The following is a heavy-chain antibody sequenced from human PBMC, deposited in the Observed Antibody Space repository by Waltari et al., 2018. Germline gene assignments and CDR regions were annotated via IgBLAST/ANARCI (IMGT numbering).Heavy chain of an antibody. J-gene: IGHJ5*02. Sequence: QVQLQQWGAGLLKPSETLSLTCAVSGYSISSGYYWGWIRQPPGKGLEWIGSIYHSGSTYYNPSLKSRVTISVDTSKNQFSLKLSSVTAADTAVYYCARDMVRGVIAFNWFDPWGQGTLVTVSS. CDR2: IYHSGST. CDR1: GYSISSGYY. V-gene: IGHV4-38-2*02. D-gene: IGHD3-10*01. CDR3: ARDMVRGVIAFNWFDP.